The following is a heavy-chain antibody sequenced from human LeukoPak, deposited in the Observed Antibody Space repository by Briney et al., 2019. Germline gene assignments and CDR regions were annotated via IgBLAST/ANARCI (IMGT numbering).Heavy chain of an antibody. CDR1: DGSISSYY. D-gene: IGHD6-13*01. V-gene: IGHV4-59*01. Sequence: SETLSLTCIVSDGSISSYYWSWIRQPPGKGLEWIGYIYYSGSTNYSPSLKSRVTISVDTSKNQFSLKLSSVTAADTAVYYCASSGSFRQQLIKWGQGTLVTVSS. CDR2: IYYSGST. CDR3: ASSGSFRQQLIK. J-gene: IGHJ4*02.